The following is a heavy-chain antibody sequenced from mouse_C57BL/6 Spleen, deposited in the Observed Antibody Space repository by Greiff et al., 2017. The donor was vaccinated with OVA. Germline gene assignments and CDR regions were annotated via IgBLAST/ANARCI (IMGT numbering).Heavy chain of an antibody. CDR2: IDPNSGGT. D-gene: IGHD1-3*01. J-gene: IGHJ4*01. CDR3: AKGKWGGDYYAMDY. CDR1: GYTFTSYW. V-gene: IGHV1-72*01. Sequence: QVQLQQPGAELVKPGASVKLSCKASGYTFTSYWMHWVKQRPGRGLEWIGRIDPNSGGTKYNEKLKSKATLTVDKPSSTAYMQLSSLTSEDSAVYYCAKGKWGGDYYAMDYWGQGTSVTVSS.